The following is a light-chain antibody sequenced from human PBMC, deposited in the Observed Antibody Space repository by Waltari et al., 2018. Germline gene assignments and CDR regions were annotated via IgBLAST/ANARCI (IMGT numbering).Light chain of an antibody. CDR1: SSDVGSYNL. CDR3: SSYAGNRSVV. CDR2: EVS. V-gene: IGLV2-23*02. J-gene: IGLJ2*01. Sequence: QSALTQPASVSGSPGQSITVSCTGTSSDVGSYNLVSWYQQHPGKAPKLLIFEVSQLPSGISNRFSGSKSGNTASLTFSGLQAEDGADYYCSSYAGNRSVVFGGGTKLTVL.